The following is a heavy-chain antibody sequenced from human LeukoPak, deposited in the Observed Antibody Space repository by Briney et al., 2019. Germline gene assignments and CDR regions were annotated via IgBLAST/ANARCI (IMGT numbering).Heavy chain of an antibody. CDR3: AGPYCSGGSCYSSIYYYYGMDV. D-gene: IGHD2-15*01. Sequence: HPGGSLRLSCSASGFTFSSYGMHWVRQAPGKGLEWVAVISYDGSNKYYADSVKGRFTISRDNSKNTLYLQMNSLRAEDTAVYYCAGPYCSGGSCYSSIYYYYGMDVWGQGTTVTVSS. V-gene: IGHV3-30*03. J-gene: IGHJ6*02. CDR2: ISYDGSNK. CDR1: GFTFSSYG.